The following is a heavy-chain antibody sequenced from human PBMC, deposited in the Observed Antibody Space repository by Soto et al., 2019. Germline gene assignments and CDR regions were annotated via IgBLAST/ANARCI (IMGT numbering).Heavy chain of an antibody. J-gene: IGHJ6*02. Sequence: GGSLRLSCAASGFTFSSYSMNWVRQAPGKGLEWVSSISSGSSYIYYADSVKGRFTISRDNAKNSLYLQMNSLRAEDTAVYYCARENITIFGVVINPTYDYYAMGVWGQGNTVTVSS. CDR2: ISSGSSYI. V-gene: IGHV3-21*04. D-gene: IGHD3-3*01. CDR3: ARENITIFGVVINPTYDYYAMGV. CDR1: GFTFSSYS.